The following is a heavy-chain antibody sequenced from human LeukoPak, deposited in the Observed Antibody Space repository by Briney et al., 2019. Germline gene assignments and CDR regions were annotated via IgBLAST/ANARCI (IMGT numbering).Heavy chain of an antibody. CDR1: GFTFSSYG. D-gene: IGHD5-24*01. V-gene: IGHV3-33*01. CDR2: IWYDGSNK. Sequence: GGSLRLSCAASGFTFSSYGMHWVRQAPGKGLEWVAVIWYDGSNKYYADSVKGRFTNSRDNSKNTLYLQMNSLRAEDTAVYYCARDIGFWGWLATRENYYFDYWGQGTLVTVSS. J-gene: IGHJ4*02. CDR3: ARDIGFWGWLATRENYYFDY.